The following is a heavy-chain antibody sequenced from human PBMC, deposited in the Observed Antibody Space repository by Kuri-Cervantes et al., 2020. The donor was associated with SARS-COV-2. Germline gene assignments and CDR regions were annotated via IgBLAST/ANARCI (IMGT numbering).Heavy chain of an antibody. Sequence: GGSLRLSCAASGFTFDDYAMHWVRQAPGKGLEWVSLISGDGGSTYYADSLKGRFTISRDNSKNSLYLQMNSLRTEDTALYYCAKGQGYYDSSGSYFDYWGQGTLVTVSS. CDR3: AKGQGYYDSSGSYFDY. CDR2: ISGDGGST. D-gene: IGHD3-22*01. J-gene: IGHJ4*02. CDR1: GFTFDDYA. V-gene: IGHV3-43*02.